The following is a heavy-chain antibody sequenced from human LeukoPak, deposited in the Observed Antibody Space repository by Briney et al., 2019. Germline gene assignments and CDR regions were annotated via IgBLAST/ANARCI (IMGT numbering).Heavy chain of an antibody. CDR3: ARDLPWFDS. CDR1: GFTFRSYE. V-gene: IGHV3-48*03. Sequence: GGSLRLSCAASGFTFRSYEMNWVRQAPPEGLEWVSQISGSGSTTHYAESVKGRFTISRDNAKNSLYLEMHSLRAEDTAVYYCARDLPWFDSWGQGTLVTVSS. CDR2: ISGSGSTT. J-gene: IGHJ5*01.